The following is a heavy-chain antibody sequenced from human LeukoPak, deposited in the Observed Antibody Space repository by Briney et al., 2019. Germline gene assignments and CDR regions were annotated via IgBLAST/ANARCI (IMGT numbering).Heavy chain of an antibody. D-gene: IGHD2-2*02. CDR2: ISGSGGST. CDR3: AKDHCTSNGCYTWFDC. Sequence: GGSLRLSCAASGFTFGTYAVNWVRQAPGKGLEWVSAISGSGGSTYYADSVKGRFTISRDNSKNTLFLQMNSLRAEDTAVYYCAKDHCTSNGCYTWFDCWGQGTLVTVSS. V-gene: IGHV3-23*01. J-gene: IGHJ4*02. CDR1: GFTFGTYA.